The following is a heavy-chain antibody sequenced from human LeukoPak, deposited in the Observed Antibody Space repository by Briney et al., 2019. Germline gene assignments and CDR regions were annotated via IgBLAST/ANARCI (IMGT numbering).Heavy chain of an antibody. CDR1: GGSISSYY. V-gene: IGHV4-4*07. CDR3: ARGARDPFYGMDV. D-gene: IGHD2-21*01. J-gene: IGHJ6*02. CDR2: IYTSGST. Sequence: SETLSLTCTVSGGSISSYYWCWIRQPAGKGLEWIGRIYTSGSTNYNPSLKSRVTMSVDTSKNQFSLELSSVTAADTAVYYCARGARDPFYGMDVWGQGTTVTVSS.